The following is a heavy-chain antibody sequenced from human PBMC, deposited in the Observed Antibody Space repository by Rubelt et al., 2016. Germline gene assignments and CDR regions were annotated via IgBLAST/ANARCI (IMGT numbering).Heavy chain of an antibody. CDR2: IKLGGSEK. CDR1: GFTFSNYW. CDR3: AKDLSSSNTLYFDY. V-gene: IGHV3-7*05. D-gene: IGHD2-2*01. J-gene: IGHJ4*02. Sequence: EVQLVESGGGLVQPGGSLILSCAASGFTFSNYWMSWVRQAPGKGLEWAANIKLGGSEKYYVDSVKGRFTISRDNSKNTLFLQMNSLRAEDTAIYYCAKDLSSSNTLYFDYWGQGTLVTVSS.